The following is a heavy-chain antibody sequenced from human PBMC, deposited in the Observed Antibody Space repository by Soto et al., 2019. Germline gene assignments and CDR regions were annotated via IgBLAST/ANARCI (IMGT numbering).Heavy chain of an antibody. CDR1: GFTFSSYE. J-gene: IGHJ3*02. Sequence: EVQLVESGGGLVQPGGSLRLSCAASGFTFSSYEMNWVRQAPGKGLEWDSYISSSGSTIYYADSVKGRFTISRDNAKNSLYLQMNSLRAEDTAVYYCANSAAFLDFWSGTNDAFDIWGQGTMVTVSS. V-gene: IGHV3-48*03. D-gene: IGHD3-3*01. CDR3: ANSAAFLDFWSGTNDAFDI. CDR2: ISSSGSTI.